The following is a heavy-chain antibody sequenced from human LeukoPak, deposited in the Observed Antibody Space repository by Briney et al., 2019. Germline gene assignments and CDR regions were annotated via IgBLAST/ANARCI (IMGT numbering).Heavy chain of an antibody. J-gene: IGHJ4*02. CDR1: GYRFTSYW. CDR2: FYPVDSDT. D-gene: IGHD3-10*01. V-gene: IGHV5-51*01. Sequence: GESLKISWKGSGYRFTSYWIGWVRQMPGKGLDGIGIFYPVDSDTRYSPSFQGQVTISADKSISTAYLQWSSLKASDTAMYYCARVSSGRFRELLFDYWGQGTLVTVSS. CDR3: ARVSSGRFRELLFDY.